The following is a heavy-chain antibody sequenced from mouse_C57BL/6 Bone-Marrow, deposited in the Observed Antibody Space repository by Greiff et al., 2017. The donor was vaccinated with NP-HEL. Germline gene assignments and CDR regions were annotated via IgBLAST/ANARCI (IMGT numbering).Heavy chain of an antibody. V-gene: IGHV1-15*01. Sequence: VQLQQSGPELVRPGASVTLSCKASGYTFTDYEMHWVKQTPVHGLEWIGAIDPETGGTAYNQKFKGKAILTADKSSSTAYMELRSLTSEDSAVYYCTRCPGLRGFAYWGQGTLVTVSA. CDR3: TRCPGLRGFAY. J-gene: IGHJ3*01. CDR1: GYTFTDYE. D-gene: IGHD1-1*01. CDR2: IDPETGGT.